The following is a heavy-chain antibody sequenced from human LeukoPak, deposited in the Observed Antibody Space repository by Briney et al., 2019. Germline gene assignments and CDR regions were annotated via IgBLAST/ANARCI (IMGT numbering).Heavy chain of an antibody. V-gene: IGHV4-59*12. CDR2: IYYSGST. Sequence: SETLSLTCTVSGGSISSYYWSWIRQPPGKGLEWIGYIYYSGSTNYNPSLKSRVTMSVDTSKNQFSLKLSSVTAADTAVYYCARDRAYSGSYYGPYYYYMDVWGKGTTVTVSS. J-gene: IGHJ6*03. CDR3: ARDRAYSGSYYGPYYYYMDV. CDR1: GGSISSYY. D-gene: IGHD1-26*01.